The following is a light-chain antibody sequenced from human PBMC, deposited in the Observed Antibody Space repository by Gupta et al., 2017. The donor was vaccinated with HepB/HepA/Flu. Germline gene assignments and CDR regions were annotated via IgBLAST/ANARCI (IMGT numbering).Light chain of an antibody. CDR2: SAS. V-gene: IGKV1-39*01. J-gene: IGKJ2*01. Sequence: LLIYSASSLQSGVPSRFSGSGSGTGFSLTISNLQPEDVATYSCQQSYSLPFTFGQGTKLEI. CDR3: QQSYSLPFT.